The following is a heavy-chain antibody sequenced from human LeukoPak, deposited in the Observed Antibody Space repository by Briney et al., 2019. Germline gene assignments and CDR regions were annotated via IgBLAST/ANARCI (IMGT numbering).Heavy chain of an antibody. CDR3: ARYCGGDCYGMDV. CDR2: IKQDGSEK. CDR1: GFIFSSYS. V-gene: IGHV3-7*01. J-gene: IGHJ6*02. D-gene: IGHD2-21*01. Sequence: GGSLRLSCAASGFIFSSYSMSWVRQAPGKGLEWVANIKQDGSEKDYVDSVKGRFTISRDNAKNSLYLQMNNLRAEDTAVYYCARYCGGDCYGMDVWGQGTTVTVSS.